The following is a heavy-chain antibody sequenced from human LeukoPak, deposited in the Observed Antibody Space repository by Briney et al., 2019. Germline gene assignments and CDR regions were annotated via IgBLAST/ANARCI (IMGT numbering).Heavy chain of an antibody. CDR1: GFTFSGYG. CDR2: ISSSDGTR. V-gene: IGHV3-48*03. J-gene: IGHJ4*02. D-gene: IGHD6-19*01. Sequence: GSLRLSCAAAGFTFSGYGMNWVRQAPGKGLEWVAYISSSDGTRTYADSVKGRFTISRDNAKKSLYLEMRSLRAEDTAVYYCAREIVSAVAGNFDYWGQGTLVTVSS. CDR3: AREIVSAVAGNFDY.